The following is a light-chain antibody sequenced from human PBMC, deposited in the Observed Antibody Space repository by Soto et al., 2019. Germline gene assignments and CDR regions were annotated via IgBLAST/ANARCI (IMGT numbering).Light chain of an antibody. Sequence: ELVMTQSPATLSVSPGERATLSCRASPSVSSNLAWYQQKPCQAPRLLIYGASTRATGIPARFSGSGSGTEFTLTISSLQSEDFAVYYCQQYNKWPLTFGGGTKVEIK. V-gene: IGKV3D-15*01. CDR3: QQYNKWPLT. J-gene: IGKJ4*01. CDR1: PSVSSN. CDR2: GAS.